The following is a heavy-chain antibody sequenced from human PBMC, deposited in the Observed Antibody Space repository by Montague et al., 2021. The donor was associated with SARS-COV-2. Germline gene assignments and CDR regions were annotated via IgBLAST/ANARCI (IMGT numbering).Heavy chain of an antibody. D-gene: IGHD5-18*01. CDR1: GGSFSSDNYF. CDR2: IDYSGGT. CDR3: ARQAPVDTGMLCTCGWLDA. J-gene: IGHJ5*02. V-gene: IGHV4-39*01. Sequence: SETLSLTCTVSGGSFSSDNYFWGWIRQPPGKGLEWIGSIDYSGGTFYNPSLKSRVTISVDTSRNQFSLKLISVAAADTAVYYCARQAPVDTGMLCTCGWLDAWGQGALVTVSS.